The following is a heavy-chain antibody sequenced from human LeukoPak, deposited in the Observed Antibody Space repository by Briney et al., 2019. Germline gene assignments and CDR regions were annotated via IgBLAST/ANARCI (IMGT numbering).Heavy chain of an antibody. Sequence: SGGSLRLSCAASGFTLSNAWMNWVRQAPGKGLEWVSSITRSSIYIYYLDSLKGRFTISRDNAKNSLYLQMNSLRAEDTAVYYCARAATVTAESAFGYWGQGTLVTVSS. CDR3: ARAATVTAESAFGY. D-gene: IGHD4-17*01. CDR2: ITRSSIYI. V-gene: IGHV3-21*01. CDR1: GFTLSNAW. J-gene: IGHJ4*02.